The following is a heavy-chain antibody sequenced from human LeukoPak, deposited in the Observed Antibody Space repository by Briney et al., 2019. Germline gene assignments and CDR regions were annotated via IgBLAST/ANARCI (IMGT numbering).Heavy chain of an antibody. D-gene: IGHD2-8*01. V-gene: IGHV4-39*01. Sequence: SETLSLTCSVSGGSISTSGYYWGWLRQPPGKGLEWIASMYYSGIPYYNPSLKSRVTTSVDMSKNQFSLKLTSVTAADTAVYYCARHWKYCNIGDCHDNWFDPWGQGTLVTVSS. J-gene: IGHJ5*02. CDR2: MYYSGIP. CDR1: GGSISTSGYY. CDR3: ARHWKYCNIGDCHDNWFDP.